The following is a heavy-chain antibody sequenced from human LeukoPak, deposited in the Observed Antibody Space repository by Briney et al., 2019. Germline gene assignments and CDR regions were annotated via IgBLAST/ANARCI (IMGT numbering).Heavy chain of an antibody. CDR1: GGSISSYY. J-gene: IGHJ6*03. V-gene: IGHV4-4*07. CDR3: ARMGASSSSTHYFYYYYMDV. CDR2: IYTSGST. Sequence: SETLSLTCTVSGGSISSYYWSWIRQPAGKGLEWIGRIYTSGSTNYNPSLKSRVTISVDTSKNQFSLKLSSVTAADTAVYYCARMGASSSSTHYFYYYYMDVWGKGTTVTVSS. D-gene: IGHD6-6*01.